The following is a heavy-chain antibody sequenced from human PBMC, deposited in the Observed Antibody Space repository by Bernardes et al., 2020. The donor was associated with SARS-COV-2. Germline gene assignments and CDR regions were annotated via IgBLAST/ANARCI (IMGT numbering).Heavy chain of an antibody. V-gene: IGHV3-9*01. Sequence: GGSLRLSCAASGFTFDDYAMHWVRQAPGKGLEWVSGISWNSGSIGYADSVKGRFTISRDNAKNSLYLQMNSLRAEDTALYYCAKLSVEYYYGSGSSVGDDYWGQGTLVTVSS. J-gene: IGHJ4*02. CDR1: GFTFDDYA. D-gene: IGHD3-10*01. CDR3: AKLSVEYYYGSGSSVGDDY. CDR2: ISWNSGSI.